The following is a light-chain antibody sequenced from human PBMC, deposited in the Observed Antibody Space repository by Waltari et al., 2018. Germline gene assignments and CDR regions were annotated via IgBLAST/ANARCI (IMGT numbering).Light chain of an antibody. J-gene: IGLJ3*02. CDR1: SSDVGGYNY. V-gene: IGLV2-8*01. Sequence: QSALTQPPSASGSPGQSVTISCTGTSSDVGGYNYVSWYQQSPGKAPKLMISEVSKRPSGVPDRFSGSKSGNTASLTVSGLQAEDEADYYCNSYAGNNNWVFGGGTKLTVL. CDR2: EVS. CDR3: NSYAGNNNWV.